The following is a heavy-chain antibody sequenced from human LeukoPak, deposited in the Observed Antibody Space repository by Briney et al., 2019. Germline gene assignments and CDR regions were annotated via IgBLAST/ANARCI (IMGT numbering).Heavy chain of an antibody. D-gene: IGHD2-2*01. J-gene: IGHJ4*02. CDR3: AKDSYQYASATN. CDR1: GLNFRGYA. V-gene: IGHV3-30*18. CDR2: ISSDGNNK. Sequence: PGRSLRLSCEASGLNFRGYAMHWVRQAPGKGLEWVAVISSDGNNKYYADSVKGRFTVSRDSPKNTLFLQMNSLRADDTAVYYCAKDSYQYASATNWGQGTLVTVSS.